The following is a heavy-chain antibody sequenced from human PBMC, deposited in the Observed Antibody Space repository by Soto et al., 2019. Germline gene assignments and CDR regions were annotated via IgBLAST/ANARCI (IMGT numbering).Heavy chain of an antibody. V-gene: IGHV3-23*01. CDR1: GFTFSTYA. CDR3: AKERSSGWSFDY. Sequence: EVQLLESGGGLVQPGGSLRLSCAASGFTFSTYAMNWVRQAPGKGLEWVSGISGSGDSTYYADSVKGRFTVSRDNSKNTQYRQRNRLRAEDTAVFYCAKERSSGWSFDYWGQGTLVTVSS. D-gene: IGHD6-19*01. J-gene: IGHJ4*02. CDR2: ISGSGDST.